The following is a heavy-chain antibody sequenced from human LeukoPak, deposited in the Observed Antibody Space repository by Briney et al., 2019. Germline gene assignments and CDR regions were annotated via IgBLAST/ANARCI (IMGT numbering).Heavy chain of an antibody. Sequence: GGSLRLSCAASGFTFSSYWMSWVRQAPGKGLEWMANIKQDGSEKYYVDSVKGRFTISRDNAKNSLYLQMNSLRAEDTAVYYCAGLYYYDSSGYLPLGSWGQGTLVTVSS. CDR3: AGLYYYDSSGYLPLGS. CDR2: IKQDGSEK. V-gene: IGHV3-7*01. CDR1: GFTFSSYW. D-gene: IGHD3-22*01. J-gene: IGHJ4*02.